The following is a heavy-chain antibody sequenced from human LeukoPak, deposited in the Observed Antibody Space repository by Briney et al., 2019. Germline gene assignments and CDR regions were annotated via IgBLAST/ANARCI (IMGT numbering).Heavy chain of an antibody. D-gene: IGHD4-11*01. J-gene: IGHJ5*02. Sequence: GGSLRLSCAASGFTFSSYSMNWVRQAPGQGLEWVSYITSDSVTMFYADSVKGRFTASRDNAENSTYLQMDSLRAEDTAVYYCARVALRPIDYSNPEFDPWGQGTLVTVSS. CDR3: ARVALRPIDYSNPEFDP. V-gene: IGHV3-48*01. CDR1: GFTFSSYS. CDR2: ITSDSVTM.